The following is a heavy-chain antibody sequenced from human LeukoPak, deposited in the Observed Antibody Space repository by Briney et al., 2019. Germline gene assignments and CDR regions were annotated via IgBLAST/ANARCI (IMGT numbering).Heavy chain of an antibody. V-gene: IGHV3-74*01. CDR1: GFTFSSYW. Sequence: PGGSLRLSCAASGFTFSSYWMHWVRHAPGKGLVWVSRINSDGSSTSYADSVKGRFTISRDNAKNTLYLQMNSLRAEDTAVYYCARGSGPSGPFDYWGQGTLVTVSS. J-gene: IGHJ4*02. CDR2: INSDGSST. D-gene: IGHD6-19*01. CDR3: ARGSGPSGPFDY.